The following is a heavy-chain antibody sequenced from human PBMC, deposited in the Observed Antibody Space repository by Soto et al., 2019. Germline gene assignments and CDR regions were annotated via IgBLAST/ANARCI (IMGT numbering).Heavy chain of an antibody. D-gene: IGHD2-15*01. CDR2: INPNSGGT. Sequence: ASVKVSCKASGYTFTGYYMHWVRQAPGQGLEWMGWINPNSGGTNYAQKFQGWVTMTRDTSISTAYMELSRLRSDDTAVYYCARGLIGYCSGGSCSSPDYWGQGTLVTVSS. CDR1: GYTFTGYY. CDR3: ARGLIGYCSGGSCSSPDY. J-gene: IGHJ4*02. V-gene: IGHV1-2*04.